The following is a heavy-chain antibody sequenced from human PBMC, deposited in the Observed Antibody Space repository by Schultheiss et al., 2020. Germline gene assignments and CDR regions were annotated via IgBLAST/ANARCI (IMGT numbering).Heavy chain of an antibody. CDR1: GGSFSGYY. CDR2: IYTSGST. Sequence: SETLSLTCAVYGGSFSGYYWSWIRQPAGKGLEWIGRIYTSGSTNYNPSFKSRVTMSVDTSKNQFSLKLSSVTAADTAVYYCARPERGFGDPPYFDYWGQGTLVTVSS. J-gene: IGHJ4*02. D-gene: IGHD3-10*01. CDR3: ARPERGFGDPPYFDY. V-gene: IGHV4-59*10.